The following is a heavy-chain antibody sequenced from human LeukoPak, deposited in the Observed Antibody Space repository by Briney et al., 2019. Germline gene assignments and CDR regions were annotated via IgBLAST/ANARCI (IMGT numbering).Heavy chain of an antibody. Sequence: GGSLRLSCAASGFTFSSYAMHWVRQAPGKGLEWVAVISYDGSNKYYADSVKGRFTISRDNSRNTLYLQMNSLRAEDTAVYYCARGMSSGRYAVDIWGQGTMVTVSS. CDR3: ARGMSSGRYAVDI. J-gene: IGHJ3*02. CDR2: ISYDGSNK. D-gene: IGHD6-19*01. CDR1: GFTFSSYA. V-gene: IGHV3-30*04.